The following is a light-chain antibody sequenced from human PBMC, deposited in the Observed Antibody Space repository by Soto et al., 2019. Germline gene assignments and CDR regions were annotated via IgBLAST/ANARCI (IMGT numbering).Light chain of an antibody. CDR3: LQYNSYLWT. J-gene: IGKJ1*01. CDR1: IYFSNW. CDR2: KTS. Sequence: DIQMTQSPSTVSASVGDRVTITCRASIYFSNWLAWYQQKPGKAPKLLIYKTSTLESGVPSRFSGSGSGTQFTLTISSLQPDDSATYYCLQYNSYLWTGGQGTKVEVK. V-gene: IGKV1-5*03.